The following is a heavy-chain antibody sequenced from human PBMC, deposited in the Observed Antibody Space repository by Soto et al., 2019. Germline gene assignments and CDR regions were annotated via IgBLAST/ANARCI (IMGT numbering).Heavy chain of an antibody. CDR3: ARHFWSGYHDTWFDP. D-gene: IGHD3-3*01. J-gene: IGHJ5*02. CDR1: GGSISSSSYY. V-gene: IGHV4-39*01. Sequence: PSETLSLTCTVSGGSISSSSYYWGWIRQPPGKGLEWIGSIYYSGSTYYNPSLKSRVTISVDTSKNQFSLKLSSVTAADTAVYYFARHFWSGYHDTWFDPWGQGTLVTVSS. CDR2: IYYSGST.